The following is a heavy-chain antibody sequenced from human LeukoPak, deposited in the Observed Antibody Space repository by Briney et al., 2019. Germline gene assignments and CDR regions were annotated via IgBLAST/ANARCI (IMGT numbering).Heavy chain of an antibody. J-gene: IGHJ6*02. CDR1: GFTFSNYW. V-gene: IGHV3-7*01. D-gene: IGHD3-10*01. CDR2: IKQDGSEE. Sequence: PGGSLRLSCAASGFTFSNYWMSWVRQAPGKELEWVATIKQDGSEEYYVDSVKGRFTLSRDNARKSLYLQMSSLSAEDTAVYYCASQYYYGSGYSPPAYYYYGMDVWGQGTTVTVSS. CDR3: ASQYYYGSGYSPPAYYYYGMDV.